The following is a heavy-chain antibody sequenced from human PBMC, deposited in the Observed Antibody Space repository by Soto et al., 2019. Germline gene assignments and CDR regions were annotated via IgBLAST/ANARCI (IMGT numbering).Heavy chain of an antibody. CDR3: TRGPRPTSIGTGAF. CDR1: GFIFKMYW. V-gene: IGHV3-74*01. D-gene: IGHD3-10*01. Sequence: QTGGSLRLSCETSGFIFKMYWMHWVRQVPGQGPQWVARITDDGSTTYYAASVEGRFTISRDNAKNALYLQMTSLRPDDTAVYYCTRGPRPTSIGTGAFWGQGTLVTVSS. J-gene: IGHJ4*02. CDR2: ITDDGSTT.